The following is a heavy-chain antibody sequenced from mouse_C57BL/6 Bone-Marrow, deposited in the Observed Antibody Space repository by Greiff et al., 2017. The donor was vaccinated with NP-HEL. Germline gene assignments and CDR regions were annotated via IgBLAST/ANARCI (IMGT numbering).Heavy chain of an antibody. Sequence: AQRVESGPELVKPGASVKISCKASGYAFSSSWTNWVKQRHGKGLEWIGRMYPGDGDTNYNGQFKGKAKLTADKSSSTAYMQLSSLTSEDSAVYFCARGHYGNYVPFAYWGQGTLVTVSA. V-gene: IGHV1-82*01. CDR1: GYAFSSSW. D-gene: IGHD2-1*01. J-gene: IGHJ3*01. CDR3: ARGHYGNYVPFAY. CDR2: MYPGDGDT.